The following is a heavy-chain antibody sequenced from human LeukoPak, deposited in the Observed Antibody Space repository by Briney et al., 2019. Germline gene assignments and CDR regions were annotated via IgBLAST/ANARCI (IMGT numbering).Heavy chain of an antibody. J-gene: IGHJ6*03. CDR1: GFTFSSYW. CDR2: IKSDGSST. V-gene: IGHV3-74*01. CDR3: AREGRRPPYYYYYMDV. Sequence: GGSLRLSCAASGFTFSSYWMHWVRQAPGKGLVWVSRIKSDGSSTSYADSVKGRFTVSRDNAKNSLYLQMNSLRAEDTAVYYCAREGRRPPYYYYYMDVWGKGTTVTISS.